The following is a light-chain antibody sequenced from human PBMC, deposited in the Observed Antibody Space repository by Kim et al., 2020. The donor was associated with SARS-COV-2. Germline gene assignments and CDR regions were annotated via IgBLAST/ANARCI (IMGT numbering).Light chain of an antibody. CDR1: SSAVVSYNL. J-gene: IGLJ3*02. V-gene: IGLV2-23*02. Sequence: LSITISCTGTSSAVVSYNLVSWYHPHPGKAPTLMIYEVSTRPSGVSNRFSVSKSGNTASLTISRLQAEDEADYYCCSYAGSSTWVFGGGTKLTVL. CDR3: CSYAGSSTWV. CDR2: EVS.